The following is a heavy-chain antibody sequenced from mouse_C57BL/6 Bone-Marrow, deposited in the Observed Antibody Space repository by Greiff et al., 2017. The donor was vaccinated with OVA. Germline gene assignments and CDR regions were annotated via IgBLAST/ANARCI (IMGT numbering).Heavy chain of an antibody. CDR1: GFNIKDDY. Sequence: EVKLMESGAELVRPGASVQLSCTASGFNIKDDYMHWVKQRPEQGLEWIGWIDPENGDTESASKFQGKATITADTSSNTAYLQLSSLTSEDTAVYYCTTCGNQGYDAMDYWGQGTSVTVSS. CDR2: IDPENGDT. V-gene: IGHV14-4*01. CDR3: TTCGNQGYDAMDY. J-gene: IGHJ4*01. D-gene: IGHD2-1*01.